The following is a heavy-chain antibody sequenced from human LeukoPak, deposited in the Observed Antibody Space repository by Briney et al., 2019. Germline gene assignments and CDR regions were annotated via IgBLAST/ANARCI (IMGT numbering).Heavy chain of an antibody. J-gene: IGHJ5*02. CDR3: AKDRTYGYSSSPHFDP. D-gene: IGHD6-13*01. CDR1: GFTFDDYA. V-gene: IGHV3-9*01. CDR2: ISRNSGGI. Sequence: GGSLRLSCAASGFTFDDYAMHWVRQAPGKGLEWVSGISRNSGGIAYADSVKGRFTISRDNAKISLYLQMNSLRAEDTALYYCAKDRTYGYSSSPHFDPWGQGTLVTVSS.